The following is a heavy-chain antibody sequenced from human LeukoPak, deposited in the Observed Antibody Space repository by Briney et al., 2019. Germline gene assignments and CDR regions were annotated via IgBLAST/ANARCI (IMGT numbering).Heavy chain of an antibody. Sequence: GGSLRLSCAASGFTFSSYSMNWVRQAPGKGLEWVSSISTSSSYIYYADSVKGRFTISRGNARNSLYLQMNSLRAEDTAVYYCARDRWLQSEDYYMDVWGKGTTVTISS. V-gene: IGHV3-21*01. CDR2: ISTSSSYI. CDR3: ARDRWLQSEDYYMDV. J-gene: IGHJ6*03. D-gene: IGHD5-24*01. CDR1: GFTFSSYS.